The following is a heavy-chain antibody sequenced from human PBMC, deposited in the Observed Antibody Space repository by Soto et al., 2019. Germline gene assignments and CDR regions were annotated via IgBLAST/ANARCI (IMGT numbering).Heavy chain of an antibody. CDR1: GGSISSYY. CDR2: IYYSGST. Sequence: SETLSLTCTVSGGSISSYYWTWIRQPPGKGLEWIGYIYYSGSTKYNPSLKSRVTISVDTSKNQFSLKLSSVTAADTAVYYCARTGDRSGYYYYYMDVWGKGTTVTVSS. J-gene: IGHJ6*03. CDR3: ARTGDRSGYYYYYMDV. D-gene: IGHD7-27*01. V-gene: IGHV4-59*08.